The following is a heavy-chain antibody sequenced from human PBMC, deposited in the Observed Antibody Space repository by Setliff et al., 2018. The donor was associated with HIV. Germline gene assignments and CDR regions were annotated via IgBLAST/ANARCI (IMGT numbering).Heavy chain of an antibody. CDR2: ISAYNGNT. D-gene: IGHD3-22*01. J-gene: IGHJ6*02. CDR3: AREIGDYYDSSGYYPPTDYYYGMDV. CDR1: GYTFTSYD. Sequence: ASVKVSCKASGYTFTSYDISWVRQAPGQGLEWMGWISAYNGNTNYAQKLQGRVTMTTDTSTSTAYMELRSLGSDDTAVYYCAREIGDYYDSSGYYPPTDYYYGMDVWGQGTTVTVS. V-gene: IGHV1-18*01.